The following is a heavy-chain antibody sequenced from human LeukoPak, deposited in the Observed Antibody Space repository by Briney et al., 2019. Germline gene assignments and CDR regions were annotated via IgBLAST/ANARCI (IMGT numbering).Heavy chain of an antibody. CDR3: ARVFGYYYYYMDV. CDR2: INHSGST. V-gene: IGHV4-34*01. CDR1: GGSFSGYY. J-gene: IGHJ6*03. Sequence: NPSETLSLTCAVYGGSFSGYYWSWIRQPPGKGLEWIGEINHSGSTNYNPSLKSRVTISVDTSKNQFSLKLSSVTAADTAVYYCARVFGYYYYYMDVWGKGTTVTVSS. D-gene: IGHD3-3*01.